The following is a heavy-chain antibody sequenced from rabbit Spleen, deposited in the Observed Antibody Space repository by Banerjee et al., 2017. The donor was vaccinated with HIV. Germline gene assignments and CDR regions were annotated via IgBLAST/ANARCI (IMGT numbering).Heavy chain of an antibody. CDR3: ARAGEGGDGYLNL. Sequence: QEQLEESGGDLVKPGASLTLTCTASGFSFTNRDWMCWVRQAPGKGLEWIACINTYTGRPVYASWTKGPFTISKTSSTTVTLQMTSLPVADTATYFCARAGEGGDGYLNLWGQGTSSPS. D-gene: IGHD5-1*01. J-gene: IGHJ4*01. V-gene: IGHV1S45*01. CDR2: INTYTGRP. CDR1: GFSFTNRDW.